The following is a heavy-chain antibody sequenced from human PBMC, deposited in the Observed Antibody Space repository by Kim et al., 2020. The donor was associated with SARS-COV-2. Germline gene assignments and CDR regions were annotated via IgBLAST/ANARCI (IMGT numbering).Heavy chain of an antibody. CDR2: ISYDGSNK. D-gene: IGHD6-13*01. V-gene: IGHV3-30*04. Sequence: GGSLRLSCAASGFTFSSYAMHWVRQAPGKGLEWVAVISYDGSNKYYADSVKGRFTNSRDNSKNTLYLQMNSLRAEDTAVYYCASSRQQLVRYYYYYGMDVWGQGTTVTVSS. J-gene: IGHJ6*02. CDR3: ASSRQQLVRYYYYYGMDV. CDR1: GFTFSSYA.